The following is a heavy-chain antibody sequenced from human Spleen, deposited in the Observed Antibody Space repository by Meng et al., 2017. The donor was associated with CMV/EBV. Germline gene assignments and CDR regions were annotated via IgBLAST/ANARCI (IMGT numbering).Heavy chain of an antibody. CDR1: GDTFTDYY. CDR3: MRDAHLTTVTPNWFDP. J-gene: IGHJ5*02. CDR2: INPNSGDT. V-gene: IGHV1-2*02. D-gene: IGHD4-17*01. Sequence: VQLVRLGPELWKPGSPVKGSCKASGDTFTDYYMHWVRPAPGQGLEWMGCINPNSGDTNYAQKFQGRVTMTRDTSISTAYMELSRLRSDDTAVYYCMRDAHLTTVTPNWFDPWGQGTLVTVSS.